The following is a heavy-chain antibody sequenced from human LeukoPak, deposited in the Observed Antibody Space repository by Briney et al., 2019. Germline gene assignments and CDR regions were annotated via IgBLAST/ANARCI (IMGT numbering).Heavy chain of an antibody. CDR1: GFTFSSYW. Sequence: GGSLRLSCAASGFTFSSYWMHWVRQAPGKGLVWVSRINSDGSSTSYADSVKGRFTISRDNAKNSLYLQMNSLRAEDTAVYYCAREYRGRPVNYWGQGTLVTVSS. V-gene: IGHV3-74*01. J-gene: IGHJ4*02. CDR2: INSDGSST. D-gene: IGHD1-14*01. CDR3: AREYRGRPVNY.